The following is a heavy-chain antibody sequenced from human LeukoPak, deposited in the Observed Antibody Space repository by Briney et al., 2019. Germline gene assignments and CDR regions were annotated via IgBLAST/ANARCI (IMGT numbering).Heavy chain of an antibody. CDR2: ISVSGRST. CDR3: AKCHSGNYYYGMDV. V-gene: IGHV3-23*01. J-gene: IGHJ6*02. Sequence: GGSLRLSCAASGFTFSSYAMSWVRQAPGKGLEWVLVISVSGRSTYYADSVKGRFTIPRDNPKNTLYLQMNSLRAEDTAVYYCAKCHSGNYYYGMDVWGQGTTVTVSS. D-gene: IGHD1-26*01. CDR1: GFTFSSYA.